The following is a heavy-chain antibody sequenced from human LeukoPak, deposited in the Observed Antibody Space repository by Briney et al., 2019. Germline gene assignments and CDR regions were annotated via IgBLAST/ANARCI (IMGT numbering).Heavy chain of an antibody. J-gene: IGHJ4*02. CDR3: ARDRGSTTMIRGVNHY. CDR1: GFTFSSYA. Sequence: PGGSLRLSCAASGFTFSSYAMSWVRQAPGKGLEWVSAISGSGGSTYYADSVKGRFTISRDNSKNTLYLQMNDLRAEDTAVYYCARDRGSTTMIRGVNHYWGQGTLVTVSS. D-gene: IGHD3-10*01. V-gene: IGHV3-23*01. CDR2: ISGSGGST.